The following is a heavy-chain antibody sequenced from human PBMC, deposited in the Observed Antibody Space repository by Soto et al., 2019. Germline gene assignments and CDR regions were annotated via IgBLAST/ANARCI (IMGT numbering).Heavy chain of an antibody. D-gene: IGHD6-13*01. CDR3: ARRERAAGTDWWFDP. CDR2: IYYSGST. J-gene: IGHJ5*02. V-gene: IGHV4-39*01. CDR1: GGSISSSSFH. Sequence: QLQLQESGPGLVKPSETLSLTCTVSGGSISSSSFHWGWIRQPPGKGLEWIGSIYYSGSTYYSPSLKSRVTISVDTSRNQFALKLSSVTAADTAVYYCARRERAAGTDWWFDPWGQVTLVTVSS.